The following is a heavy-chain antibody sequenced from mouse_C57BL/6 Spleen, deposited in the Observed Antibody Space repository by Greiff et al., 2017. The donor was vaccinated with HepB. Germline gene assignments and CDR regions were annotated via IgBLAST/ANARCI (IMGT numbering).Heavy chain of an antibody. Sequence: VQLKESGPELVKPGASVKISCKASGYAFSSSWMNWVKQRPGKGLEWIGRIYPGDGDTNYNGKFKGKATLTADKSSSTAYMQLSSLTSEDSAVYFCAREDYGSFSYWGQGTTLTVSS. CDR1: GYAFSSSW. J-gene: IGHJ2*01. CDR3: AREDYGSFSY. CDR2: IYPGDGDT. V-gene: IGHV1-82*01. D-gene: IGHD1-1*01.